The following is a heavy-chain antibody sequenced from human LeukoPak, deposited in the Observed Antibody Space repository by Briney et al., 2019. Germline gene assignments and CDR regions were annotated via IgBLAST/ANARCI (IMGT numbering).Heavy chain of an antibody. D-gene: IGHD5-18*01. CDR2: ISSIRNYI. V-gene: IGHV3-21*01. Sequence: GGSLRLSCEASEFTFSSYSINWVRQAPGKGLEWVSSISSIRNYIYYAVSVRGRFTISRDNARNSLYLQMNSLRAEDTAVYYCARLRGGYNYALGPFDYWGQGTLVTVSS. J-gene: IGHJ4*02. CDR1: EFTFSSYS. CDR3: ARLRGGYNYALGPFDY.